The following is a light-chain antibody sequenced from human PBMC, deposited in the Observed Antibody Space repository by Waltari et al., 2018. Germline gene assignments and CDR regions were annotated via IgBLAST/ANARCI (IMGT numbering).Light chain of an antibody. CDR3: ASYISYSTLEL. CDR2: DVS. CDR1: SSDVGAYNY. J-gene: IGLJ3*02. Sequence: QSALTQPASVSGSPGQSISISCTGTSSDVGAYNYVSRYQQHPGKAPRLIIFDVSSRPSGVSSRFSGSKSGNTASLTISGLQGEDEAKYYCASYISYSTLELFGGGTSLTVL. V-gene: IGLV2-14*03.